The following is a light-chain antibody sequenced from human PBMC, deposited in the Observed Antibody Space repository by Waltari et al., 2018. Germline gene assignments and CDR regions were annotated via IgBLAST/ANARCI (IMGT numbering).Light chain of an antibody. CDR2: AAS. Sequence: AIRMTQSPSSLSASTGDRVTITCRASQGISSYLAWYQRKPGKAPKLLIYAASTLQSGVPSRFSGSGSGTDFILTINCLQSEDFATYYYQQYYSSPYTFGQGTKLEIK. V-gene: IGKV1-8*01. J-gene: IGKJ2*01. CDR1: QGISSY. CDR3: QQYYSSPYT.